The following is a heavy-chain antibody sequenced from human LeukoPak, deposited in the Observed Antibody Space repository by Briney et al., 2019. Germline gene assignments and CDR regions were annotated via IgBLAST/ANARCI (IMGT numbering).Heavy chain of an antibody. Sequence: SETLSLTCTVSGYSISSGYYWGWIRQPPGKGLEWIGSIYHSGSTYYSPSLKSRVTISVDTSKNQFSLKLSSVTAADTAVYYCASMIVVGPMDVWGKGTTVTVSS. CDR1: GYSISSGYY. D-gene: IGHD3-22*01. J-gene: IGHJ6*03. CDR2: IYHSGST. CDR3: ASMIVVGPMDV. V-gene: IGHV4-38-2*02.